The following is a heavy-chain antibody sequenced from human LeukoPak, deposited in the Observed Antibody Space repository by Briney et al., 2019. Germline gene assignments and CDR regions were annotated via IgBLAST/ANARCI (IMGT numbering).Heavy chain of an antibody. V-gene: IGHV4-59*08. Sequence: PSETLSLTCTVSGGSISSYYWSWIRQPPGKGLEWIGYIYYSGSTNYNPSLKSRVTISVDTSKNQFSLKLSSVTAADTAVYYCARHGLGPAASEDYWGQGTLVTVSS. J-gene: IGHJ4*02. D-gene: IGHD2-2*01. CDR2: IYYSGST. CDR1: GGSISSYY. CDR3: ARHGLGPAASEDY.